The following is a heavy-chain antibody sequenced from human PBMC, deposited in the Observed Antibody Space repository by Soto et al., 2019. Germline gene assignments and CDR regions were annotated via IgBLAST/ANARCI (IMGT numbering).Heavy chain of an antibody. CDR2: INPNSGDT. D-gene: IGHD5-18*01. Sequence: AASVKVSCKPSGYAFTGYYIHWVRQAPGQGLEWMGWINPNSGDTNYAQKFQGRVTMTRDTSFSTAYMELSSLRSDDTAVYYCATRYSYVHFWGQGTLVTVSS. CDR1: GYAFTGYY. CDR3: ATRYSYVHF. V-gene: IGHV1-2*02. J-gene: IGHJ4*02.